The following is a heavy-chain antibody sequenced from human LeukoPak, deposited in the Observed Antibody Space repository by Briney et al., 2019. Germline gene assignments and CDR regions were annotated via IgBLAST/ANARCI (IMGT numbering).Heavy chain of an antibody. V-gene: IGHV1-18*01. Sequence: ASVKVSYKASGYTFTSYGISWVRQAPGQGLEWMGWISAYNGNTNYAQKLQGRVTMTTDTSTSTAYMELRSLRSDDTAVYYCARVVFKWSPLAYSSSFYYFDYWGQGTLVTVSS. D-gene: IGHD6-13*01. CDR3: ARVVFKWSPLAYSSSFYYFDY. CDR1: GYTFTSYG. CDR2: ISAYNGNT. J-gene: IGHJ4*02.